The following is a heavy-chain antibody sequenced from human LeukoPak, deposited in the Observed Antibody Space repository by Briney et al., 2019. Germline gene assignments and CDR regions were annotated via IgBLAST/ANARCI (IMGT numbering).Heavy chain of an antibody. CDR3: AGLPIVVVVVATLFDP. J-gene: IGHJ5*02. CDR2: INHSGST. D-gene: IGHD2-15*01. Sequence: SETLSLTCAVYGGSFSGYYWSWIRQPPGKGLEWIGEINHSGSTNYNPSLKSRVTISVDTSKNQFSLKLSSVTAADTAVYYCAGLPIVVVVVATLFDPWGQGTLVAVSS. V-gene: IGHV4-34*01. CDR1: GGSFSGYY.